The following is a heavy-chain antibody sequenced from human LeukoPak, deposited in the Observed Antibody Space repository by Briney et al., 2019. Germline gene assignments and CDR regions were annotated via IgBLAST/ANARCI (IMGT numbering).Heavy chain of an antibody. V-gene: IGHV4-59*01. J-gene: IGHJ4*02. Sequence: SETLSLTCTVSGGSISSYYWSWIRQPPGKGLEWIGYIYYSGSTNYNPSLKSRVTISVDTSKNQFSLKLSSVTAADTAVYYCARASLRFFKNGFDYWGQGTLVTVSS. CDR2: IYYSGST. CDR1: GGSISSYY. D-gene: IGHD3-3*01. CDR3: ARASLRFFKNGFDY.